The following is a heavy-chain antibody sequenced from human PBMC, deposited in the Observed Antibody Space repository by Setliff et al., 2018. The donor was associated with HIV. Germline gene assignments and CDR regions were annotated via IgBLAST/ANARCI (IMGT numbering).Heavy chain of an antibody. CDR2: IYYSGST. D-gene: IGHD2-15*01. V-gene: IGHV4-59*08. J-gene: IGHJ5*02. CDR3: ARGQYCGGGSCYSPSYNWFDP. Sequence: SETLSLTCTVSGGSISSYYWSWIRQPPGKGLEWIGYIYYSGSTKYNPSLKSRVTMSLDTSKNESSLKLSSVTAADTAVYYCARGQYCGGGSCYSPSYNWFDPWGQGTLVTVSS. CDR1: GGSISSYY.